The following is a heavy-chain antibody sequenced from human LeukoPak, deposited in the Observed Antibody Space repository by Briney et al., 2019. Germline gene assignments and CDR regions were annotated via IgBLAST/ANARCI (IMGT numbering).Heavy chain of an antibody. D-gene: IGHD3-10*01. CDR3: ARGRLSMVRGEVFDY. J-gene: IGHJ4*02. CDR2: INHSGST. V-gene: IGHV4-34*01. Sequence: PSETLSLTCAVYGGSFSGYYWSWIRQPPGKGLEWIGEINHSGSTNYNPSLKSQVTISVDTSKNQFSLKLSSVTAADTAVYYCARGRLSMVRGEVFDYWGQGTLVTVSS. CDR1: GGSFSGYY.